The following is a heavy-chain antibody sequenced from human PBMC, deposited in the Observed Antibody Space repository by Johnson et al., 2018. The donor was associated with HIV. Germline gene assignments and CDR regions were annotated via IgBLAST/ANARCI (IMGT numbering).Heavy chain of an antibody. CDR3: ARVSDDYGGNPAAWGAFDI. Sequence: VQLVESGGGLVQPGRSLRLSCAASGFTFDDYAMHWVRQAPGKGLEWVSGINWNGDSTDYADSVKGRFTISRDNAKNSLFLQMNSLRAEDTALYYCARVSDDYGGNPAAWGAFDIWGQGTMVTVSS. J-gene: IGHJ3*02. CDR1: GFTFDDYA. CDR2: INWNGDST. D-gene: IGHD4-23*01. V-gene: IGHV3-9*01.